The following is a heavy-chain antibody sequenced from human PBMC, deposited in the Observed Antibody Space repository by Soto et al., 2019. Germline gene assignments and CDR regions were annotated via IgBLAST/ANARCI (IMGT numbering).Heavy chain of an antibody. D-gene: IGHD5-12*01. Sequence: QVQLVQSGAEVKKPGASVKVSCKASGYTFTSYGISWVRQAPGQGLEWMGWINPYNGNTKYAQKLQGRVTMTTDTSTSTAYMELRCLRSDDTDVYHCARDLGGFPDYWGQGTLVTVSS. CDR3: ARDLGGFPDY. CDR1: GYTFTSYG. J-gene: IGHJ4*02. CDR2: INPYNGNT. V-gene: IGHV1-18*01.